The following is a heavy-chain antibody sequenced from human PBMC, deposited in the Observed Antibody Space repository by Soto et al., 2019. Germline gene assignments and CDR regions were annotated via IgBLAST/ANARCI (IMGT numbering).Heavy chain of an antibody. J-gene: IGHJ5*02. CDR2: IIPIFGTA. D-gene: IGHD3-22*01. CDR1: GGTFSSYA. V-gene: IGHV1-69*13. Sequence: SVKVSCKASGGTFSSYAISWVRQAPGQGLEWMGGIIPIFGTANYAQKFQGRVTITADEATSTAYMELSSLRSEDTAVYYCARDLGSGYYYGSSGYLWGQGTLVTVSS. CDR3: ARDLGSGYYYGSSGYL.